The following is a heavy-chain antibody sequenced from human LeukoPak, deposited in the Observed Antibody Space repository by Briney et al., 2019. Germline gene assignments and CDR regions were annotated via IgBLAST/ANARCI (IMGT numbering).Heavy chain of an antibody. D-gene: IGHD5-18*01. CDR3: ARERINSYGSPFGY. Sequence: TGGSLRLSCAASVFTFSTNYMSWVRQAPGKGLEWVSVIYIGGSTYYADSVKGRFTISRDNSKNTLYLQMNSLRAEDTAVYYCARERINSYGSPFGYWGQGTLVTVSS. V-gene: IGHV3-53*01. J-gene: IGHJ4*02. CDR1: VFTFSTNY. CDR2: IYIGGST.